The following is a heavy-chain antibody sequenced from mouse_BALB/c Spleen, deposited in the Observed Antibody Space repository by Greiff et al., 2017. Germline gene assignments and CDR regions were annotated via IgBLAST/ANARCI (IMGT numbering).Heavy chain of an antibody. D-gene: IGHD1-2*01. J-gene: IGHJ3*01. CDR2: ISSGSSTI. Sequence: EVMLVESGGGLVQPGGSRKLSCAASGFTFSSFGMHWVRQAPGKGLEWVAYISSGSSTIYYADTVKGRFTISRDNPKNTLFMQMTSLRSEDTAMYYCARTTTTATAWFAYWGQGTLVTVSA. CDR3: ARTTTTATAWFAY. V-gene: IGHV5-17*02. CDR1: GFTFSSFG.